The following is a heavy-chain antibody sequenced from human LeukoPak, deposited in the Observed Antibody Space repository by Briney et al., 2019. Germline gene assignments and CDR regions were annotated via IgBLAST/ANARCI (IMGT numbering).Heavy chain of an antibody. V-gene: IGHV1-3*01. D-gene: IGHD6-13*01. CDR2: INAGNGNT. Sequence: ASVKVSCKASGYTFTSYAMHWVRQAPGQRLEWMGWINAGNGNTKYSQKLQGRVTITRDTSASTAYMELSSLRSEDTAVYYCARAAVKLVPDYGMDVWGKGTTVTVSS. CDR3: ARAAVKLVPDYGMDV. J-gene: IGHJ6*04. CDR1: GYTFTSYA.